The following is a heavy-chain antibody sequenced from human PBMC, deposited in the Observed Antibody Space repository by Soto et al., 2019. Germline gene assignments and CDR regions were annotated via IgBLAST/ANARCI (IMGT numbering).Heavy chain of an antibody. CDR3: ARDRASGSFDS. V-gene: IGHV7-4-1*01. CDR2: INPNTGNT. CDR1: GYNFISHS. Sequence: QVQLVQSGSESMQPGASVKVSCKGSGYNFISHSINWLRQAPGQGLEWMGWINPNTGNTTYEQSFTGRIVVYVDTSVSTVYLQTFSLKADDSAVYYGARDRASGSFDSWGQGALVTVSS. J-gene: IGHJ4*02. D-gene: IGHD1-26*01.